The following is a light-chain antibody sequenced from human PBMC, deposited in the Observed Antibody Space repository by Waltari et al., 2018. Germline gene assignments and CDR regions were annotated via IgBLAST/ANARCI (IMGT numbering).Light chain of an antibody. Sequence: DVQLTQSPSSLSASVGDRVTITSQASQDIYNYLNWFQQKPGKAPKLLIYDASNLETGVPSRFSGSRSGTDFTFTISSLQPEDVATYYCQQYENFPYSFGQGTKLEIK. J-gene: IGKJ2*03. CDR1: QDIYNY. V-gene: IGKV1-33*01. CDR2: DAS. CDR3: QQYENFPYS.